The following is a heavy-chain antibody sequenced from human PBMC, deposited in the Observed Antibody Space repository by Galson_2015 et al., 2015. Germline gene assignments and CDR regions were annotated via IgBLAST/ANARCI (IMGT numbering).Heavy chain of an antibody. CDR2: IRSKANSYAT. CDR1: GFTFSGSA. V-gene: IGHV3-73*01. D-gene: IGHD1-26*01. J-gene: IGHJ3*02. Sequence: SLRLSCAASGFTFSGSAKHWVRQASGKGLEWVGRIRSKANSYATAYAASVKGRFTISRDDSKNTAYLQMNSLKTEDTAVYYCTRLRGSGDAFDIWGQGTMVTVSS. CDR3: TRLRGSGDAFDI.